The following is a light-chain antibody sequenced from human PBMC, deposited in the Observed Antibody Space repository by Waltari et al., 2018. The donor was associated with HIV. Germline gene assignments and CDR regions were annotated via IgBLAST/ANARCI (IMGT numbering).Light chain of an antibody. CDR2: DVT. CDR3: SSYTNNNTLI. J-gene: IGLJ2*01. CDR1: SNDIFNYNY. Sequence: QSALTQPASVSGSPGQSITISCTGASNDIFNYNYVSWYQQHPAKAPKLIIYDVTSRPSGVSNRFYASKSGNTASLTISGLQADDEADYYCSSYTNNNTLIFGGGTKLTVL. V-gene: IGLV2-14*03.